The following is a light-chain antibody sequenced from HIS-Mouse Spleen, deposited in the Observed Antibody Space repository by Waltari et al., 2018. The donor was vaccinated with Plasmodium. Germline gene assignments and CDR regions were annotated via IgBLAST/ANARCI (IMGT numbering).Light chain of an antibody. CDR2: AAS. J-gene: IGKJ2*01. CDR1: QGISSY. V-gene: IGKV1D-8*02. Sequence: AIWMTQSPSLLSASTGDRVTISCRISQGISSYLALYQQKPGKATELLIYAASTLQSGVPSRFSGSGSGTDFTLTISCLQSEDFATYYCQQYYSFPYTFGQGTKLEIK. CDR3: QQYYSFPYT.